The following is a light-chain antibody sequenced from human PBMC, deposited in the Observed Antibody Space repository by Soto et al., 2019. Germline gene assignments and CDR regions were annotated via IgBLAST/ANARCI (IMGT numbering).Light chain of an antibody. CDR1: SSDVGGYNY. CDR2: DVS. V-gene: IGLV2-14*03. Sequence: SALTQPASVSGSPGQSITISCTGTSSDVGGYNYVSWYQHHPGKAPKLMIFDVSNRPSGVSNRFSGSKSDNTASLTIPGLQPEEGADYYCSSYTTSNPRQILSGPGTK. CDR3: SSYTTSNPRQIL. J-gene: IGLJ1*01.